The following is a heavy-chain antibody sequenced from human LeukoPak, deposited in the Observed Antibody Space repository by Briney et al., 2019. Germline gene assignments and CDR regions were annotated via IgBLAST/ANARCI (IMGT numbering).Heavy chain of an antibody. CDR2: ISGGGGST. V-gene: IGHV3-23*01. D-gene: IGHD2-2*03. Sequence: GGSLRLSCAASDFTFSIYAMSWVRQAPGKGLEWVSTISGGGGSTHYANSVKGRFTISRDNSKNTLYLQMNSLRAEDTAVYYCAKLDIVVVPAAMTFDYWGQGTLVTVSS. J-gene: IGHJ4*02. CDR1: DFTFSIYA. CDR3: AKLDIVVVPAAMTFDY.